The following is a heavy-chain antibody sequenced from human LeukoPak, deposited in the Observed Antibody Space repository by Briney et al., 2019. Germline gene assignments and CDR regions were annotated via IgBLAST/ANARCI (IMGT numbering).Heavy chain of an antibody. D-gene: IGHD5-12*01. CDR3: ARDLGSGYPSWFDP. J-gene: IGHJ5*02. Sequence: ASVKVSCKASGYTFTSYGISWVRQAPGQGLEWMGGIIPIFGTANYAQKFQGRVTITADESTSTAYMELSSLRSEDTAVYYCARDLGSGYPSWFDPWGQGTLVTVSS. CDR2: IIPIFGTA. V-gene: IGHV1-69*13. CDR1: GYTFTSYG.